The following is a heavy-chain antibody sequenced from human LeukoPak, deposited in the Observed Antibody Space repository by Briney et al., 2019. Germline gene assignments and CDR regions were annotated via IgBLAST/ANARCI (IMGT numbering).Heavy chain of an antibody. CDR1: LFTLTSYI. CDR3: ARGHEWFSGVTNY. Sequence: RGAPRLSPAPSLFTLTSYIMSCVSDAPEKRVWRVSSIIRSSIYIYYADSVKSRFTISRDNAKNTLYLQKSSLRAEDTAVYYCARGHEWFSGVTNYWGQGTLVTVSS. D-gene: IGHD4-17*01. V-gene: IGHV3-21*01. CDR2: IIRSSIYI. J-gene: IGHJ4*02.